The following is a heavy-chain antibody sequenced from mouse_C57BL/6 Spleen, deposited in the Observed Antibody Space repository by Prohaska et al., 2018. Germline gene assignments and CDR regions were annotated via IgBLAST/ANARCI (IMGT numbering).Heavy chain of an antibody. CDR3: ARYTPDYYGRGFDY. CDR2: INPYNGGT. Sequence: HGKSLEWIGVINPYNGGTSYNQKFKGKATLTVDKSSSTAYMELNSLTSEDSAVYYCARYTPDYYGRGFDYWGQGTTLTVSS. V-gene: IGHV1-19*01. J-gene: IGHJ2*01. D-gene: IGHD1-1*01.